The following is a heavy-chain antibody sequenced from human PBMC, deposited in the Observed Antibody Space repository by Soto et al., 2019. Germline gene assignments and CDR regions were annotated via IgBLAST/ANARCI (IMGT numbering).Heavy chain of an antibody. CDR3: ARGGGKSGYFFDY. J-gene: IGHJ4*02. V-gene: IGHV4-34*02. CDR2: LNHGGST. D-gene: IGHD5-12*01. CDR1: GESLSDYS. Sequence: QVQLRQWGAGLLKPLETLSLRCAVYGESLSDYSWSWIRQSPEKGLEWIGELNHGGSTKSNPSLKSRVTISVHTSKNQVSLILTSATAADTALYRCARGGGKSGYFFDYWGRGTLVTVSS.